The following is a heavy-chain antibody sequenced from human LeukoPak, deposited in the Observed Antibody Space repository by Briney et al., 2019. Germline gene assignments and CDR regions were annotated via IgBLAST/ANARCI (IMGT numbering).Heavy chain of an antibody. V-gene: IGHV3-7*01. CDR3: ARLREGSY. CDR2: MGQDGGEK. Sequence: GGSLRLSCAASGFTFTNYWMTWVRQAPGKGLEWVANMGQDGGEKYYVDSVKGRFTISRDNTKDSLYLQMNSLGAEDTAVYYCARLREGSYWGQGTLVTVSS. J-gene: IGHJ4*02. D-gene: IGHD1-26*01. CDR1: GFTFTNYW.